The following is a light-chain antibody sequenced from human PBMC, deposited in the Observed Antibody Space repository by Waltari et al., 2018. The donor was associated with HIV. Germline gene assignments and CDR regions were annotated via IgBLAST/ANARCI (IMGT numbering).Light chain of an antibody. Sequence: EIVLTQSPATLSLSPGGRASLPCRASQSVNNGYLAWYHWKPGQAPRLVIYGPSRRDTGVPDRCTGSGSGTDFTLTISRLQPEDFAVYYCLQHATLPYTFGQGTKLEI. CDR3: LQHATLPYT. V-gene: IGKV3-20*01. CDR1: QSVNNGY. J-gene: IGKJ2*01. CDR2: GPS.